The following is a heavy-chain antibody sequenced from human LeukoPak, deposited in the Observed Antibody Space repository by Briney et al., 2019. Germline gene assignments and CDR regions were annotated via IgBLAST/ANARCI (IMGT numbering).Heavy chain of an antibody. V-gene: IGHV3-15*07. CDR1: GFTFTYAW. D-gene: IGHD6-13*01. J-gene: IGHJ4*02. Sequence: PGGSLRLSCAASGFTFTYAWMNWVRQAPGEGLEWVGRIASRPAGGAIDYADSVRGRFTISRDDSKNTLYLQMNSLKTEDTAVYYCTTEGQQMESSGFDYWGQGTPVTVSP. CDR3: TTEGQQMESSGFDY. CDR2: IASRPAGGAI.